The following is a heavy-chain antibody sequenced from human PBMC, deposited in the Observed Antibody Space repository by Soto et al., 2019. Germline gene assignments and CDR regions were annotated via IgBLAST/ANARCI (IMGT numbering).Heavy chain of an antibody. CDR3: ARRRRGLLYRYYYYMDV. D-gene: IGHD3-3*01. CDR2: IYYSGST. V-gene: IGHV4-59*08. CDR1: GGSISSYY. J-gene: IGHJ6*03. Sequence: SETLSLTCTVSGGSISSYYWSWIRQPPGKGLEWIGYIYYSGSTNYNPSLKSRVTISVDTSKNQFSLKLSSVTAADTAVYYCARRRRGLLYRYYYYMDVWGKGTTVTVSS.